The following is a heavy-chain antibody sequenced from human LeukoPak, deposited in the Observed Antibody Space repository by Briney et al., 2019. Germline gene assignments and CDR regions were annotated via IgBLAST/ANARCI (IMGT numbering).Heavy chain of an antibody. CDR1: GGTFSSYA. CDR2: IIPILGIA. CDR3: AREASDSSGYYYSDPYYFDY. V-gene: IGHV1-69*04. Sequence: SVKVSCKASGGTFSSYAISWVRQAPGQGLEWMGRIIPILGIANYAQKFQGRVTITADKSTSTAYMELSSLRSEDTAVYYCAREASDSSGYYYSDPYYFDYWGQGTLVTVSS. J-gene: IGHJ4*02. D-gene: IGHD3-22*01.